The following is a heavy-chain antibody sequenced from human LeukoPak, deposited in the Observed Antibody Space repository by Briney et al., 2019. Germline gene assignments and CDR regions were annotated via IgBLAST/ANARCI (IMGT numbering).Heavy chain of an antibody. J-gene: IGHJ4*02. Sequence: GGSLRLSCAASGFTFDDYGMSWVRQAPGKGLEWVSGIDWSGGRTTYADSVKGRFSISRDRAKKSLYLQMNSLRAEDTALYYCARGRSAFDSSGRVTFDYWSQGTLVTVSS. CDR1: GFTFDDYG. CDR3: ARGRSAFDSSGRVTFDY. CDR2: IDWSGGRT. D-gene: IGHD3-22*01. V-gene: IGHV3-20*04.